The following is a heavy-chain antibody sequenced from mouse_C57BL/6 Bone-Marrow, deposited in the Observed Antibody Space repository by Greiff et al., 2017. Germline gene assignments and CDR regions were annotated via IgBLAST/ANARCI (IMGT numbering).Heavy chain of an antibody. CDR3: AKMGLDD. CDR2: ISDGGSYT. CDR1: GFTFSSYA. V-gene: IGHV5-4*03. D-gene: IGHD4-1*01. J-gene: IGHJ2*01. Sequence: EVKLMESGGGLVTPGWSLKLSCAASGFTFSSYAMSWVRQTPEKSLEWVATISDGGSYTYYPDNVKGRFTISRDNAKNNLYLQMSQLKSEDTAMYYCAKMGLDDWGQGTTLTVSS.